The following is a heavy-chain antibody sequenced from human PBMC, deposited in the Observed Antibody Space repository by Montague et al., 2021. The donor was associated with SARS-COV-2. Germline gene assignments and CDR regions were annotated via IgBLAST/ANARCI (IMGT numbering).Heavy chain of an antibody. CDR2: IKQDVSEK. Sequence: SLRLSCAASGFTVSNHWLSWVRQAPGKGLEWVANIKQDVSEKYYVYSXXGLFTVSRDNAKNSLYLRMSSLRAEDTAVYYCARDIRDYVLREFDFWGQGTLVYVSS. J-gene: IGHJ4*02. V-gene: IGHV3-7*01. CDR1: GFTVSNHW. D-gene: IGHD3-16*01. CDR3: ARDIRDYVLREFDF.